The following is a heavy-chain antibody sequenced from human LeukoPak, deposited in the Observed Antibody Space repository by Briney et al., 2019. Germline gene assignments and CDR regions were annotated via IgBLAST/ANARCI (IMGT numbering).Heavy chain of an antibody. CDR2: INAGNGNT. J-gene: IGHJ4*02. CDR3: ARGQMGLPTLY. V-gene: IGHV1-3*01. D-gene: IGHD2-21*02. CDR1: GYTFTSYA. Sequence: GTSVKVSCKASGYTFTSYAMHWVRQAPGQRLEWMGWINAGNGNTKYSQKFQGRVTITRDTSASTAYMELSSLRSEDTAVYYCARGQMGLPTLYWGQGTLVTVSS.